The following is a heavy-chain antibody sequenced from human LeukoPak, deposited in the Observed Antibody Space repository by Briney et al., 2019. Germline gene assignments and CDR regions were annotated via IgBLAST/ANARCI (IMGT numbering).Heavy chain of an antibody. Sequence: ASVKVSCKASGYTFTSYYMHWVRQAPGQGLEWMGIINPSGGSTSYAQKFQGRVTMTRDTSTSTVYMELSSLRSEDTAVYYCGRSASTFDFWSGRYYHYMDVWGKGTTVTVSS. CDR3: GRSASTFDFWSGRYYHYMDV. CDR2: INPSGGST. V-gene: IGHV1-46*01. D-gene: IGHD3-3*01. J-gene: IGHJ6*03. CDR1: GYTFTSYY.